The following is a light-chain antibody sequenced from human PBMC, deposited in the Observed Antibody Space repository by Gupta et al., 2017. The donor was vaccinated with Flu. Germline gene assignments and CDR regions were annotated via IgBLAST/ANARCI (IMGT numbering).Light chain of an antibody. Sequence: QAVVTKEPSLTVSPGGKVKLPCGSSTGAVTSGHYPYWLQQKPGQAPRTLIYDKSNKHSWTHGRCSGSRLGGKAALTLAGAQHEDEDEYYCVLSYSGAWVFGGGTKLTVL. CDR2: DKS. CDR1: TGAVTSGHY. CDR3: VLSYSGAWV. V-gene: IGLV7-46*01. J-gene: IGLJ3*02.